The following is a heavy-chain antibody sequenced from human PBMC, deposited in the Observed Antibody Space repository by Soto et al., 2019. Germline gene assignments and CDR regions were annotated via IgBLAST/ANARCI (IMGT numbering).Heavy chain of an antibody. Sequence: GGSLRLSCAASGFTFSSYGMHWARQAPGKGLEWVAVIWYDGSNKYYADSVKGRFTISRDNSKNTLYLQMNSLRAEDTAVYYCARERGKQTYFDYWGQGTLVTVSS. CDR3: ARERGKQTYFDY. J-gene: IGHJ4*02. D-gene: IGHD3-10*01. CDR2: IWYDGSNK. V-gene: IGHV3-33*01. CDR1: GFTFSSYG.